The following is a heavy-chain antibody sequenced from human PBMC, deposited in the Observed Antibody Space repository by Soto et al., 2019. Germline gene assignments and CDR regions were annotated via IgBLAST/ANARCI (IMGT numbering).Heavy chain of an antibody. CDR2: IKSKTDGGTT. CDR3: TTRDYYYDSSGYYFPYFDY. Sequence: GGSLRLSCAASGFTFSNAWMNWVRQAPGKGLEWVGRIKSKTDGGTTDYAAPVKGRFTISRDDSKNTLYLQMNSLKTEDTDVYYCTTRDYYYDSSGYYFPYFDYWGQGTLVTVSS. J-gene: IGHJ4*02. CDR1: GFTFSNAW. V-gene: IGHV3-15*07. D-gene: IGHD3-22*01.